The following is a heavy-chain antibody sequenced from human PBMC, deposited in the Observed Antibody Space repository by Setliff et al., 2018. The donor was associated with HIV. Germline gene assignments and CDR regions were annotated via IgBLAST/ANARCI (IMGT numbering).Heavy chain of an antibody. D-gene: IGHD2-2*01. CDR2: IYYSGST. CDR1: GASINSATYY. V-gene: IGHV4-61*01. CDR3: AGGFRDDIVVVSGRPRTWLDP. J-gene: IGHJ5*02. Sequence: SETLSLTCTVSGASINSATYYWSWIRQPPGKGLEWIGYIYYSGSTNYNPSLKSRLTISLETSKNQFSLKLSSVTAADTAVYYCAGGFRDDIVVVSGRPRTWLDPWGQGTLVTVSS.